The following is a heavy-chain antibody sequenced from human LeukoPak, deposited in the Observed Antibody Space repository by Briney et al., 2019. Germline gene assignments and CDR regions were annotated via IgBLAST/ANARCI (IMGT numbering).Heavy chain of an antibody. J-gene: IGHJ5*02. CDR2: IYHSGST. CDR1: GYSISSGYY. D-gene: IGHD2-15*01. Sequence: PSETLSLTCTVSGYSISSGYYWGWIRQPPGKGLEWIGSIYHSGSTYYNPSLKSRVTISVDTSKNQFSLKLSSVTAADTAVYYCARVTQNWFDPWGQGTLVTVSS. V-gene: IGHV4-38-2*02. CDR3: ARVTQNWFDP.